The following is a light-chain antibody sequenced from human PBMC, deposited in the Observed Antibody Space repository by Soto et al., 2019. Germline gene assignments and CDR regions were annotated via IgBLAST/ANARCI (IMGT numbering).Light chain of an antibody. J-gene: IGKJ1*01. Sequence: DTVMTQSPDSLAVSLGERATINCKSSQSVLFTSSNKNFLTWYQQKPGQPPKLLIYWASTRESGVPDRFSGGGSGTNFTLTISSLQAEDVAVYYCQQYYTTPWTFGQGTKVEIK. CDR2: WAS. CDR3: QQYYTTPWT. CDR1: QSVLFTSSNKNF. V-gene: IGKV4-1*01.